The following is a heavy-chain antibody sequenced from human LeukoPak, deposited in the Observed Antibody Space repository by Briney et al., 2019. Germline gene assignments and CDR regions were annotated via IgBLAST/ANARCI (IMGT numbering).Heavy chain of an antibody. D-gene: IGHD3-22*01. CDR2: INPNSGGT. V-gene: IGHV1-2*02. CDR3: ARAEAVIAAGFDY. Sequence: ASVKVSCKASGYTFTGYYMHWVRQAPGQGLEWMGWINPNSGGTNYAQKFQGRVTMTRDTSISTAYMELSRLRSDDTAVYYCARAEAVIAAGFDYWGQGTLVTVSS. CDR1: GYTFTGYY. J-gene: IGHJ4*02.